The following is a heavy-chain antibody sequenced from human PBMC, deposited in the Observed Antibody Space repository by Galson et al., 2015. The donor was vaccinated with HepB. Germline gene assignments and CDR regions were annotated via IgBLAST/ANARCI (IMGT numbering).Heavy chain of an antibody. D-gene: IGHD2-2*01. CDR2: IYHTGST. CDR3: ARGRRGVPTAMSVQKNAMDV. J-gene: IGHJ6*02. V-gene: IGHV4-30-2*01. CDR1: GGPISSGGYS. Sequence: TLSLTCAVSGGPISSGGYSWSWIRQPPGKGLEWIGYIYHTGSTYYNPSFKSRVTISVDKSNNQFSLRLSSVTAADTAVYYCARGRRGVPTAMSVQKNAMDVRGRGTTVTVSS.